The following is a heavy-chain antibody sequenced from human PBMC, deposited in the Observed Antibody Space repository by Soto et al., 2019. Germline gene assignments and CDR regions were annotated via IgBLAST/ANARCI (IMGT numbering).Heavy chain of an antibody. CDR3: ARDLDGSGSYYTDY. CDR2: ISAYKGDT. J-gene: IGHJ4*02. Sequence: ASVKVSCKASGYTFTNYGISWVRQAPGQGLEWMGWISAYKGDTNYAQNLRGRVTMTTDTSTNTAYMELRSLRDDDTAMYYCARDLDGSGSYYTDYWGPGTLVTVSS. D-gene: IGHD3-10*01. V-gene: IGHV1-18*01. CDR1: GYTFTNYG.